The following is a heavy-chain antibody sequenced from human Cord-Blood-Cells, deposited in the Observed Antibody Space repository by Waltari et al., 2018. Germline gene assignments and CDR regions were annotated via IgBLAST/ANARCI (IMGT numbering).Heavy chain of an antibody. CDR1: GGSISSSSYY. Sequence: QLQLQESGPGLVTPPETLSLTCAVSGGSISSSSYYCGWLRPPPGKGLEWIGSIYYSGSTYYNPSLKSRVTISVDTSKNQFSLKLSSVTAADTAVYYCARQPSSGWYYYYYGMDVWGQGTTVTVSS. D-gene: IGHD6-19*01. CDR3: ARQPSSGWYYYYYGMDV. J-gene: IGHJ6*02. V-gene: IGHV4-39*01. CDR2: IYYSGST.